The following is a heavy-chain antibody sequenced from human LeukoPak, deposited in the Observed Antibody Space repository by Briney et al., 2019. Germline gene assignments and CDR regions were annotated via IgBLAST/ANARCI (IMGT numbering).Heavy chain of an antibody. CDR3: AKDRQQRVHAFDI. CDR2: MSGRGGST. CDR1: GFTFSSYA. V-gene: IGHV3-23*01. D-gene: IGHD6-6*01. Sequence: GGSLRLSCAASGFTFSSYAMSWVRQAPGEGLEWVSAMSGRGGSTYYADSVKGRFTISRDNSKNTLYLQMNSLRAEDTAVYYCAKDRQQRVHAFDIWGQGTMVTVSS. J-gene: IGHJ3*02.